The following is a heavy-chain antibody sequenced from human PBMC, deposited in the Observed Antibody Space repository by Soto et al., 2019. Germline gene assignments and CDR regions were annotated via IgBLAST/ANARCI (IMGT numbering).Heavy chain of an antibody. CDR1: GFTFSSYA. CDR2: ISGSGGST. D-gene: IGHD6-19*01. Sequence: HPGGSLRLSCAASGFTFSSYAMSWVRQAPGKGLEWVSAISGSGGSTYYADSVEGRFTISRDNSKNTLYLQMSSLRAEDTAVYYCARAGGIAVPGSHLDYWGQGTLVTV. V-gene: IGHV3-23*01. J-gene: IGHJ4*02. CDR3: ARAGGIAVPGSHLDY.